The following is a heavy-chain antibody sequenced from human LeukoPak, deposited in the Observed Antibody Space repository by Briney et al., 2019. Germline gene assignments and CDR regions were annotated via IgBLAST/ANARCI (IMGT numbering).Heavy chain of an antibody. CDR1: GYTFTGYY. D-gene: IGHD6-6*01. V-gene: IGHV1-2*02. J-gene: IGHJ4*02. Sequence: ASVKVSCKASGYTFTGYYMHWVRQAPGQGLEWMGWINPNSGGTNYAQKFQGRVTMTRDTSISTAYMELSRLRSDDTAVYYCARVPDSSSSIDYWGQGTLVTVSS. CDR3: ARVPDSSSSIDY. CDR2: INPNSGGT.